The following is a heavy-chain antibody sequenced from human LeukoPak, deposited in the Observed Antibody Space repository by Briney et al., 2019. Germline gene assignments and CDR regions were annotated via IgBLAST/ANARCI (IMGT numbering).Heavy chain of an antibody. J-gene: IGHJ4*02. CDR1: GGSISSYY. V-gene: IGHV4-59*01. D-gene: IGHD3-3*01. Sequence: SETLSLTCAVSGGSISSYYWSWIRQPPGKGLEWIGYIYYSGSTNYNPSLKSRVTISVDTSKNQFSLKLSSVTAADTAVYYCARITIFGVALDYWGQGTLVTVSS. CDR3: ARITIFGVALDY. CDR2: IYYSGST.